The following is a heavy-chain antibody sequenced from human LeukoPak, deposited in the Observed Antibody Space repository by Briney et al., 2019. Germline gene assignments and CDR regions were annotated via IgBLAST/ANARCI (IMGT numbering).Heavy chain of an antibody. J-gene: IGHJ4*02. V-gene: IGHV3-21*01. Sequence: GGSLRLSCAASGFTFSSYSMNWVRQAPGKGLEWVSSISSSSSYMYYADSVKGRFTISRDNAKNSLYLQMNSLRDEDTAVYYCARVRYFDEPDDYWGQGTLVTVSS. D-gene: IGHD3-9*01. CDR3: ARVRYFDEPDDY. CDR2: ISSSSSYM. CDR1: GFTFSSYS.